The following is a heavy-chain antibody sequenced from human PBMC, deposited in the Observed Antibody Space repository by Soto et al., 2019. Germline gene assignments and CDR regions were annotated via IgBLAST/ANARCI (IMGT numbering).Heavy chain of an antibody. D-gene: IGHD3-16*02. CDR2: FDPEDGET. CDR1: GYTLTELS. J-gene: IGHJ4*02. V-gene: IGHV1-24*01. CDR3: ATGPISCWGSYHYNLLYPHAY. Sequence: ASVKVSCKVSGYTLTELSMHWVRQAPGKGLEWMGGFDPEDGETIYAQKFQGRVTMTEDTSTDTAYMELSSLRSEDTAVYYCATGPISCWGSYHYNLLYPHAYWSQGPLVSVS.